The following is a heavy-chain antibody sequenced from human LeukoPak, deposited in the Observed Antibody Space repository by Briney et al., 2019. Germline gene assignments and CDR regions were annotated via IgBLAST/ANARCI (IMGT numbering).Heavy chain of an antibody. CDR3: ATQTTVTTRAFDY. D-gene: IGHD4-17*01. CDR2: TYYSGST. Sequence: PTETLSLTCTVSGGSISSGGYYWSWIRQHPGKGLEWIGYTYYSGSTYYNPSLKSRVTISVDTSKNQFSLKLSSVTAADTAVYYCATQTTVTTRAFDYWGQGTLVTVSS. J-gene: IGHJ4*02. V-gene: IGHV4-31*03. CDR1: GGSISSGGYY.